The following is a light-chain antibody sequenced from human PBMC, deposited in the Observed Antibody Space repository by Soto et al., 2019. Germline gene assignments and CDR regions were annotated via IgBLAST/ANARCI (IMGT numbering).Light chain of an antibody. J-gene: IGKJ2*01. V-gene: IGKV1-39*01. CDR1: QSISSY. CDR2: AAS. CDR3: QQSYSTPLMYT. Sequence: DIQITQSPSSLSASVGDRVTITCRASQSISSYLNWYQQKPGKAPKLLLYAASSLQSGVPSRFSGSGSVTDFPLTISSLQPEDGATYYCQQSYSTPLMYTFGQGTQLEIK.